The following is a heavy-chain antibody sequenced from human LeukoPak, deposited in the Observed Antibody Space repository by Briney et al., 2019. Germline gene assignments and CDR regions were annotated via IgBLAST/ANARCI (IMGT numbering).Heavy chain of an antibody. V-gene: IGHV3-23*01. D-gene: IGHD6-19*01. CDR1: GFTFSSYG. CDR3: AKVYSSGWSYYFDY. J-gene: IGHJ4*02. CDR2: ISGSGGTT. Sequence: GGSLRLSCAASGFTFSSYGMSWVLQAPGKGLEWVSAISGSGGTTYYADSVKGRFTISRDNSKNTLYLQMNSLRAEDTAIYYCAKVYSSGWSYYFDYWGQGTLVAVSS.